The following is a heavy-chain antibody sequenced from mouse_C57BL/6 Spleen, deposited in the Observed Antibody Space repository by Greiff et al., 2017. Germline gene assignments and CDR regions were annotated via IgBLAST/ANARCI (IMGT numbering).Heavy chain of an antibody. D-gene: IGHD3-3*01. V-gene: IGHV1-80*01. CDR1: GYAFSSYW. CDR3: ARVEGRDWYFDV. Sequence: LQQSGASVKISCKASGYAFSSYWMNWVKQRPGKGLEWIGQIYPGDGDTNYNGKFKGKATLTADKSPSTAYMQISSLTSEDSAVYYCARVEGRDWYFDVGGTGTTVTVSS. J-gene: IGHJ1*03. CDR2: IYPGDGDT.